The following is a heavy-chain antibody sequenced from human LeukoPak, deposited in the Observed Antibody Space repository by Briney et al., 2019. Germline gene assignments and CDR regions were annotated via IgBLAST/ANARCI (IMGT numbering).Heavy chain of an antibody. V-gene: IGHV3-21*01. Sequence: GRSLRLSCAASGFTFSSYSMNWVRQAPGKGLEWVSSISSSSSYIYYADSVKGRFTISRDNAKNSLYLQMNSLRAEDTAVYYCARDLYGSGSYLYGMDVWGQGTTVTVSS. CDR1: GFTFSSYS. J-gene: IGHJ6*02. CDR3: ARDLYGSGSYLYGMDV. D-gene: IGHD3-10*01. CDR2: ISSSSSYI.